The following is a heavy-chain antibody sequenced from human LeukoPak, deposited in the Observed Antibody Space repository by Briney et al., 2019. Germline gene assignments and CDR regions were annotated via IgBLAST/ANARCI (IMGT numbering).Heavy chain of an antibody. CDR1: GFTVSSNY. J-gene: IGHJ4*02. CDR3: AKRIAVVGPYFDY. CDR2: ISVSGGST. D-gene: IGHD6-19*01. Sequence: GGSLRLSCAASGFTVSSNYMSWVRQAPGKGLEWVSAISVSGGSTYYADSVKGRFTISRDNSKNTLYLQMDSLRAEDTAVYYCAKRIAVVGPYFDYWGQGTLVTVSS. V-gene: IGHV3-23*01.